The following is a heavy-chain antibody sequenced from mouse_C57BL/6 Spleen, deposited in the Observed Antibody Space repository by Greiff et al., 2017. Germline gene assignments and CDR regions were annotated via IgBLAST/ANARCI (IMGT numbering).Heavy chain of an antibody. V-gene: IGHV5-16*01. CDR1: GFTFSDYY. CDR3: ARAPRENYFDY. Sequence: EVMLVESEGGLVQPGSSMKLSCTASGFTFSDYYMAWVRQVPEKGLEWVANINYDGSSTYYLDSLKSRFIISRDNAKNILYLQMSSLKSEDTATYYCARAPRENYFDYWGQGTTLTVSS. J-gene: IGHJ2*01. CDR2: INYDGSST.